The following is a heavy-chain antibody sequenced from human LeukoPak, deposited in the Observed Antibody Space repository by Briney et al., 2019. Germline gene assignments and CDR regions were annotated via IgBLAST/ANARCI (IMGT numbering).Heavy chain of an antibody. J-gene: IGHJ4*02. Sequence: SVKVSCKASGGTFSSYAISWVRQAPGQGLEWMGRIIPIFGTANYAQKFQGRVTITTDESTSTAYMELSSLRSEDTAVYYCAREDCSRSTSCYERYFDYWGQGTLVTVSS. CDR1: GGTFSSYA. V-gene: IGHV1-69*05. CDR2: IIPIFGTA. CDR3: AREDCSRSTSCYERYFDY. D-gene: IGHD2-2*01.